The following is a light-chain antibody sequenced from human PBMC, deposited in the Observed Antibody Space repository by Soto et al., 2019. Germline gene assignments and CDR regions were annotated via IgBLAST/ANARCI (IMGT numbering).Light chain of an antibody. J-gene: IGKJ1*01. Sequence: QKPGKVPRFLICSASILRSGVPSRFSGSGSGTDFTLTISSLQPEDVATYYGQHRSNLLWTFGQGTKVDIK. CDR3: QHRSNLLWT. CDR2: SAS. V-gene: IGKV1-27*01.